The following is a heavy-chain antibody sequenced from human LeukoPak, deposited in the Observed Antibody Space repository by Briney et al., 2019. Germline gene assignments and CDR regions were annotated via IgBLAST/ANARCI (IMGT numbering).Heavy chain of an antibody. CDR3: ARDRVVVVPAAMGYFDL. J-gene: IGHJ2*01. Sequence: ASVKVSSKASGYTFTSYGISWVRQAPGQGRWWMGWISAYNGNTNYAQKLQGRVTMTTDTSTSTAYMELRSLRSDDTAVYYCARDRVVVVPAAMGYFDLWGRGTLVTVSS. CDR1: GYTFTSYG. CDR2: ISAYNGNT. D-gene: IGHD2-2*01. V-gene: IGHV1-18*04.